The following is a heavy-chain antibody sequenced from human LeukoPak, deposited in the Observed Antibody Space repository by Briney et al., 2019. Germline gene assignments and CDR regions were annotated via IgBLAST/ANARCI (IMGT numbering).Heavy chain of an antibody. J-gene: IGHJ4*02. CDR2: INPNSGGT. D-gene: IGHD3-22*01. CDR3: ARSTLTYYYDSSGYRVDY. Sequence: ASVKVSXKASGYTFTSYYMHWVRQAPGQGLEWMGWINPNSGGTNYAQKFQGRVTMTRDTSISTAYMELSRLSSDDTAVYYCARSTLTYYYDSSGYRVDYWGQGTLVTVSS. CDR1: GYTFTSYY. V-gene: IGHV1-2*02.